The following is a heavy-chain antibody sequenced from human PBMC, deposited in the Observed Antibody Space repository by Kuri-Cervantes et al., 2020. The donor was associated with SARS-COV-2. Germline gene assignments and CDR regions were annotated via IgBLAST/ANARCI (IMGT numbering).Heavy chain of an antibody. CDR2: INPNSGGT. D-gene: IGHD3-22*01. J-gene: IGHJ3*02. CDR1: GYTFTGYY. Sequence: ASVQVSCKASGYTFTGYYMHWVRQAPGQGLEWMGWINPNSGGTNYAQKFQGWVTMTRDTSISTVYMELSRLISDDTAVYYCSRSTHFRRLVVISQGGAFDIWGQGTMVTVSS. V-gene: IGHV1-2*04. CDR3: SRSTHFRRLVVISQGGAFDI.